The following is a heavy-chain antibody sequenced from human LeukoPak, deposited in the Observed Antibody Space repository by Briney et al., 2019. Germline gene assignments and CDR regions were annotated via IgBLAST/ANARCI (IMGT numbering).Heavy chain of an antibody. CDR3: ARGTGSSGGYYVGDC. J-gene: IGHJ4*02. Sequence: GGSQRLSCAASGFPFSSYAMHWVRQATGKGLECVAVIWFDGSNKYRADSLKRRFTLSRDNSKNKMYLQMNSLRAEDTAVYYCARGTGSSGGYYVGDCWGQGTLVTVSS. D-gene: IGHD1-26*01. CDR1: GFPFSSYA. CDR2: IWFDGSNK. V-gene: IGHV3-33*01.